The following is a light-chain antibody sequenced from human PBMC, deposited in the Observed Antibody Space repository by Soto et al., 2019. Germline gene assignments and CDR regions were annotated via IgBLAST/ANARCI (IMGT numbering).Light chain of an antibody. CDR1: QDIRDS. J-gene: IGKJ4*01. V-gene: IGKV1-33*01. CDR2: DAS. Sequence: DLQMTQSPSSLSASVGDRVTITCQASQDIRDSLNWYQHQPGKAPKLLIFDASNLETGVPSRFSGSGSGTDFTLTINSLQPEDIATYYCQQYAYLQTFGGGTKVEIK. CDR3: QQYAYLQT.